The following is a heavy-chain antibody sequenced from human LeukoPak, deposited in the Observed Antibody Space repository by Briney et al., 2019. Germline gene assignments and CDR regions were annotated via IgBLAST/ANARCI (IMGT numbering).Heavy chain of an antibody. Sequence: SETLSLTCAVYGGSFSGYYWSWIRQPPGKGLEWIGEINHSGSTNYNPSLKSRVTISVDTSKKQFSLRLSSVTAADTAVYYCARGLAAIVYWGQGTLVTVSS. J-gene: IGHJ4*02. CDR2: INHSGST. CDR1: GGSFSGYY. V-gene: IGHV4-34*01. D-gene: IGHD2-15*01. CDR3: ARGLAAIVY.